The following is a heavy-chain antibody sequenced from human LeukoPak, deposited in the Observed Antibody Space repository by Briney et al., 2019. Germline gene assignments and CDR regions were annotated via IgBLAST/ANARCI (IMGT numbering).Heavy chain of an antibody. CDR2: INHSGST. D-gene: IGHD3-9*01. Sequence: SETLSPTCAVYCGSFSGYYWRWIRQPPGKGLEWIGEINHSGSTNYNPSLKSRVTISVDTSKNQFSLKLSSVTAADTAVYYCARGDNDIAYYYYMDVWGKGTTVTVSS. CDR3: ARGDNDIAYYYYMDV. J-gene: IGHJ6*03. V-gene: IGHV4-34*01. CDR1: CGSFSGYY.